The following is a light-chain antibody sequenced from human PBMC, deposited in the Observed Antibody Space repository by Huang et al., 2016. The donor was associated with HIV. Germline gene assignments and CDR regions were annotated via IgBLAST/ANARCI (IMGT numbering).Light chain of an antibody. CDR3: MQGTHWPLT. CDR2: KVS. CDR1: QSLLHSDGTTS. J-gene: IGKJ4*01. V-gene: IGKV2-30*02. Sequence: DVVMTQSPLSLPVTLGQPASISCRSSQSLLHSDGTTSLIWLQQRPGHSPRRLIYKVSNRDSGVPDRFSGSGSGSEFTLRISRVEPEDVGVYYCMQGTHWPLTFGGGTKVEIK.